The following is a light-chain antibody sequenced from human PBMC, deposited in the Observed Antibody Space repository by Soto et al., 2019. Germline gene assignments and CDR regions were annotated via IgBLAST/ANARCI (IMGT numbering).Light chain of an antibody. V-gene: IGLV1-44*01. CDR2: SNN. J-gene: IGLJ1*01. Sequence: QSVLTQPPSASGTPGQTVTISCSGATSNIAGNTVSWYQHLPETAPKRLIFSNNQRPPGIPDRFSASNSGTSASLAISRLQADDEADYYCASRDDSLNAFVFGTGTKLTVL. CDR3: ASRDDSLNAFV. CDR1: TSNIAGNT.